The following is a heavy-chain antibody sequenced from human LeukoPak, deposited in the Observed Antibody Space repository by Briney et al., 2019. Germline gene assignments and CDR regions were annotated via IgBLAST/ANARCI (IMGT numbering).Heavy chain of an antibody. D-gene: IGHD3-22*01. Sequence: PGGSLRLSCAASGFTFSSYAMNWVRQAPGKGLEWVSYITSGASTIYYADSVKGRFTISRDNAKNSMYLQMNSLKTEDTALYYCGSCDSSGHYCPTYWGQGTLVTVSS. J-gene: IGHJ4*02. CDR3: GSCDSSGHYCPTY. CDR1: GFTFSSYA. CDR2: ITSGASTI. V-gene: IGHV3-48*03.